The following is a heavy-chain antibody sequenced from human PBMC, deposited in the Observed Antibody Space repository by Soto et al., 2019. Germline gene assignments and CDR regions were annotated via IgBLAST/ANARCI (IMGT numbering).Heavy chain of an antibody. CDR2: ISSSSSYI. CDR3: ARDRIVGAPYYYYGMDV. CDR1: GFTFSSYS. D-gene: IGHD1-26*01. Sequence: GGSLRLSCAASGFTFSSYSMNWVRQAPGKGLEWVSSISSSSSYIYYADSVKGRFSISRDNAKNSLYLQMNSLRAEDTAVYYCARDRIVGAPYYYYGMDVRGQGTTVTVSS. J-gene: IGHJ6*02. V-gene: IGHV3-21*01.